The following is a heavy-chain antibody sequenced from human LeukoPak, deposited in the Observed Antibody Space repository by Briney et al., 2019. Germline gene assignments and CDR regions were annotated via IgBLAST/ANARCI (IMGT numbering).Heavy chain of an antibody. D-gene: IGHD3-22*01. CDR2: ISWNSGSI. CDR3: ARGPMYYYDSSGYYGTDYFDY. V-gene: IGHV3-9*03. CDR1: GFTFDDYA. J-gene: IGHJ4*02. Sequence: GRSLRLSCAASGFTFDDYAMHWVRQAPGKGLEWVSGISWNSGSIGYADSVKGRFTISRDNAKNSLYLQMNSLRAEDMALYYCARGPMYYYDSSGYYGTDYFDYWGQGTLVTVSS.